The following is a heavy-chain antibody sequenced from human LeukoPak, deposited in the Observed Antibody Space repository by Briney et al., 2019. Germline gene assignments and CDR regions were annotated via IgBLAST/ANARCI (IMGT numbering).Heavy chain of an antibody. CDR1: GFTFSSYS. D-gene: IGHD1-26*01. CDR3: ARDMGYSGSWPGYFDY. V-gene: IGHV3-48*04. Sequence: TGGSLRLSCVASGFTFSSYSMSWVRQAPGKGLEWVSYIDTSSSTIYYADSVKGRFTISRDNAKNSLYLQMKSLRAEDTTVYYCARDMGYSGSWPGYFDYWGQGVLVTVSS. CDR2: IDTSSSTI. J-gene: IGHJ4*02.